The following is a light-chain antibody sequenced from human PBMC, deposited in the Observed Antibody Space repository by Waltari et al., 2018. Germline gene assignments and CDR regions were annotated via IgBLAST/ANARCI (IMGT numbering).Light chain of an antibody. J-gene: IGLJ2*01. CDR2: GQN. CDR1: SLRRVY. V-gene: IGLV3-19*01. Sequence: SSELTQDPAVSVALGQRVRITCQGDSLRRVYASWYQQRPGQHPILVLYGQNNRPSAIPDRFSGSTSGNTASLTITRAQAEDEGDYFCHSRDTTSTRLFGGGTRVTV. CDR3: HSRDTTSTRL.